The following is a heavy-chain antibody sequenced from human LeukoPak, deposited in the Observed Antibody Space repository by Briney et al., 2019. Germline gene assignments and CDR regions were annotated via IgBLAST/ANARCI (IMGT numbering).Heavy chain of an antibody. V-gene: IGHV4-31*03. Sequence: SETLSLTFTVSGDSISSDGYYWNWIRQHPETGLEWLGYIYHSGTTYYNPSLKSRATISIDASKNQFSLKLTSVAAADTAVYYCAREGGYGEEYLWGQGTQVTVSS. CDR1: GDSISSDGYY. CDR2: IYHSGTT. D-gene: IGHD4-17*01. J-gene: IGHJ4*02. CDR3: AREGGYGEEYL.